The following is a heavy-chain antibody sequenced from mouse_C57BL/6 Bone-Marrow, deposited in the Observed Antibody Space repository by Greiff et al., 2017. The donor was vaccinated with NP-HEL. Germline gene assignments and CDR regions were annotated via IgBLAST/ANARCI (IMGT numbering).Heavy chain of an antibody. D-gene: IGHD1-1*01. J-gene: IGHJ2*01. Sequence: VQLQQSGPELVKPGASVKISCKASGYTFTDYYMNWVKQSHGKSLEWIGDINPNNCGTSYNQKFKGKATLTVDKSSSTAYMELRSLTSEDSAVYYCARKGAYGSSSFDYWGQGTTLTVSS. CDR2: INPNNCGT. V-gene: IGHV1-26*01. CDR1: GYTFTDYY. CDR3: ARKGAYGSSSFDY.